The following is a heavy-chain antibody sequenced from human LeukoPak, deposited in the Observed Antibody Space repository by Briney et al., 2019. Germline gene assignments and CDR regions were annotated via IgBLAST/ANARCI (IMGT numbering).Heavy chain of an antibody. CDR2: INSDGSST. J-gene: IGHJ5*02. CDR1: GFTFNSYW. Sequence: SGGSLRLSCAASGFTFNSYWMHWVRQAPGKGLVWVSRINSDGSSTSYADSVKGRFTISRDNAKNTLYLQMNSLRAEDTAVYYCAREGGSSSWWWNNWFDPWGQGTLVTVSS. V-gene: IGHV3-74*01. D-gene: IGHD6-13*01. CDR3: AREGGSSSWWWNNWFDP.